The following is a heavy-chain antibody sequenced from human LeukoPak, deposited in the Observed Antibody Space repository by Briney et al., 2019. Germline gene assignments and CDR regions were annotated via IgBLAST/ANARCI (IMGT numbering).Heavy chain of an antibody. CDR2: IKQDGSEK. V-gene: IGHV3-7*01. J-gene: IGHJ6*02. D-gene: IGHD3-10*01. Sequence: GSLRLSCAASGFTFSSYWMSWVRQAPGKGLEWVANIKQDGSEKYYVDSVKGRFTISRDNAKNSLYLQMNSLRAEDTAVYYCARAMVPFNYYYYGMDVWGQGTTFTVSS. CDR3: ARAMVPFNYYYYGMDV. CDR1: GFTFSSYW.